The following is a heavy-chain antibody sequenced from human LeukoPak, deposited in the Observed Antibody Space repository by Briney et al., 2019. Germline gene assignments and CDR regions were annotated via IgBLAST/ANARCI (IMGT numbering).Heavy chain of an antibody. CDR2: ISSSSSYI. D-gene: IGHD1-14*01. Sequence: GGSLRLSCAASGFTFSSYSMNWVRQAPGRGLEWVSSISSSSSYIYYADSVKGRFTISRDNAKNSLYLQMNSLRAEDTAVYYCARDPVSSDVYNGMDVWGQGTAVTVSS. CDR1: GFTFSSYS. J-gene: IGHJ6*02. V-gene: IGHV3-21*01. CDR3: ARDPVSSDVYNGMDV.